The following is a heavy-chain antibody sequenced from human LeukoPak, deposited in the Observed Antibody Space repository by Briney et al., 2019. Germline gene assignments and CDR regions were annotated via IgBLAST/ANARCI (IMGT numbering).Heavy chain of an antibody. J-gene: IGHJ4*02. Sequence: GGSLRLSCAASGFTFSSYWMSWVRQAPGKGLEWVANIKQDGSEKFYVDSVKGRFTISRDNAKNSLYLQMNSLRAEDTAVYYCARGGEWLPRSPYYFDYWGQGTLVTVSS. CDR2: IKQDGSEK. CDR1: GFTFSSYW. CDR3: ARGGEWLPRSPYYFDY. D-gene: IGHD3-3*01. V-gene: IGHV3-7*01.